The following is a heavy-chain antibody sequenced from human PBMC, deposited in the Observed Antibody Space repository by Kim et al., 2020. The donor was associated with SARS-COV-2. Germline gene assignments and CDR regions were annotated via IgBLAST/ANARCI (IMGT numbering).Heavy chain of an antibody. CDR3: ARLDRVAAAGLIDY. Sequence: SETLSLTCAVYGGSFSGFYWTWIRQPPGKGLEWIAVINHSGTTNFNPSLESRVTILVDTSKNQFSLKMHSLTAADTGVYFCARLDRVAAAGLIDYWSQGALVTVSS. CDR1: GGSFSGFY. J-gene: IGHJ4*02. D-gene: IGHD6-25*01. CDR2: INHSGTT. V-gene: IGHV4-34*01.